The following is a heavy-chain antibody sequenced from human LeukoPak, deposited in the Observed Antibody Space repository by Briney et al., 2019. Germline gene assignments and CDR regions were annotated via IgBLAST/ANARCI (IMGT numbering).Heavy chain of an antibody. D-gene: IGHD6-19*01. CDR2: ISSSSSYI. CDR3: ARVSMAGHFDC. CDR1: GFTFSSYS. J-gene: IGHJ4*02. Sequence: PGGSLRLSCAASGFTFSSYSMNWVRQAPGKGLEWVSSISSSSSYIYYADSVKGRFTISRDSAKNSLYLQMNSLRAEDTAVYYCARVSMAGHFDCWGQGTLVTDSS. V-gene: IGHV3-21*01.